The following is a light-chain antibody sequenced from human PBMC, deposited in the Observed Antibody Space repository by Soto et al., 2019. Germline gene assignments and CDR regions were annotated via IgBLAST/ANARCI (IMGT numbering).Light chain of an antibody. Sequence: EIVMTQSPATLSVSPGERATLSCRASQSVSSYLAWYQQKPGQALRLLIYDASNRATGIPARFSGSGSGTDFTLTISSLEPEDFAVYYCQQRSNWPWTFGQGTKV. CDR3: QQRSNWPWT. J-gene: IGKJ1*01. V-gene: IGKV3-11*01. CDR2: DAS. CDR1: QSVSSY.